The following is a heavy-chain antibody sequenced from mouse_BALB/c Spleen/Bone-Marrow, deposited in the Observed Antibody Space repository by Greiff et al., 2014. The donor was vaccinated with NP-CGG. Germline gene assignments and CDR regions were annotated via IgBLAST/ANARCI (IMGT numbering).Heavy chain of an antibody. CDR2: ISNKANGYTT. D-gene: IGHD1-1*01. CDR1: GFIFTGYY. V-gene: IGHV7-3*02. CDR3: ARDGSSLYWFFDV. Sequence: VQPGGSLRLSCATSGFIFTGYYMSWVRQPPGKALEWLAFISNKANGYTTEYSASVKGRFTISRDNSQSILYLQMNTLRAENSATYYCARDGSSLYWFFDVWGAGTTVTVSA. J-gene: IGHJ1*01.